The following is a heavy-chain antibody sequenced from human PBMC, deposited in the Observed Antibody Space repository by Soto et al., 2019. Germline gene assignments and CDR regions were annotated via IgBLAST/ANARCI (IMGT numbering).Heavy chain of an antibody. CDR2: IIPTLGIA. J-gene: IGHJ4*02. CDR1: GGTFSSYT. V-gene: IGHV1-69*08. D-gene: IGHD6-19*01. Sequence: QVQLVQSGAEVKKPGSSVKVSCKASGGTFSSYTISWVRQAPGQGLEWMGRIIPTLGIANYAQKFQGRVTITADKSTSTAYMELSSLRSEDTAVYYCARDISEGIAVAGTDYWGQGTLVTVSS. CDR3: ARDISEGIAVAGTDY.